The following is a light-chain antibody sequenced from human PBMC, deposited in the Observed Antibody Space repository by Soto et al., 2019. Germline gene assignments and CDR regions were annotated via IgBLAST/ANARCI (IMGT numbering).Light chain of an antibody. CDR3: PAYYSSVSGVV. CDR1: SSNIGAGYD. V-gene: IGLV1-40*01. J-gene: IGLJ2*01. CDR2: GNS. Sequence: QSVLTQPPSVSGAPGQRVTISCTGSSSNIGAGYDVHWYQQLPGTAPKLLIYGNSNRPSGVPDRFSGSKSGSSASLAITGRQSEEEADYPCPAYYSSVSGVVFGGGTKLTLL.